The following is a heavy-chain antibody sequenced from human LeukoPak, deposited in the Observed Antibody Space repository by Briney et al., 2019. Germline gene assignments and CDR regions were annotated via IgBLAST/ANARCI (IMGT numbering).Heavy chain of an antibody. V-gene: IGHV1-69*06. D-gene: IGHD3-9*01. CDR1: GGTFSNYG. Sequence: SVKVSCKALGGTFSNYGISWVRRAPGQGPEWLGGIIPVFGTVNYAQKFQGRVTITADTSTSTAYMELSSLRSEDTAVYYCARGFILTGYYPNYYYYMDVWGKGTTVTISS. CDR2: IIPVFGTV. CDR3: ARGFILTGYYPNYYYYMDV. J-gene: IGHJ6*03.